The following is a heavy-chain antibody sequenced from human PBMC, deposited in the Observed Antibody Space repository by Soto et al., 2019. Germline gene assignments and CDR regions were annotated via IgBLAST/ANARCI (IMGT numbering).Heavy chain of an antibody. J-gene: IGHJ4*02. CDR3: ARVVPATRYFEV. CDR2: IYHSGTT. CDR1: GISMIDDNYS. Sequence: TLSLTCTVSGISMIDDNYSWSWVRQPPGKGLEWIGYIYHSGTTYYNPSINSRVTISVDGSSNQFSLKLTSVMAADTAVYYCARVVPATRYFEVWGPGILVTVSS. V-gene: IGHV4-30-2*01.